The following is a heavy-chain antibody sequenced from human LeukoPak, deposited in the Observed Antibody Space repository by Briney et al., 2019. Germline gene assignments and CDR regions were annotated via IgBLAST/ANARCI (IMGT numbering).Heavy chain of an antibody. CDR2: ISWNSGSI. J-gene: IGHJ3*02. V-gene: IGHV3-9*01. CDR1: GFTFDDYA. Sequence: PGGSLRLSCAASGFTFDDYAMHWVRQAPGKGLEWVSGISWNSGSIGYADSVKGRFTISRDNAKNSLYLQMNSLRAEDTALYYCAKGSNLWGARGAFDIWGQATMVTVSS. D-gene: IGHD3-16*01. CDR3: AKGSNLWGARGAFDI.